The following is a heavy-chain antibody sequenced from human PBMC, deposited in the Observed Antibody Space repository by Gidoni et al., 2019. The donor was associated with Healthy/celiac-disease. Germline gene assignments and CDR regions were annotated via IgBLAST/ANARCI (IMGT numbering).Heavy chain of an antibody. CDR1: GGSISSSSYY. D-gene: IGHD1-26*01. CDR2: IYYSGST. CDR3: ARRIIVGATPRDY. J-gene: IGHJ4*02. V-gene: IGHV4-39*01. Sequence: SLTCTVSGGSISSSSYYWGWIRQPPGKGLEWIGSIYYSGSTYYNPSLKSRVTISVDTSKNQFSLKLSSVTAADTAVYYCARRIIVGATPRDYWGQGTLVTVSS.